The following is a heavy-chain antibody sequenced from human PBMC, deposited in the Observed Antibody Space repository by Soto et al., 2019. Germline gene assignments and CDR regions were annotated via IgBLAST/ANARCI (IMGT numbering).Heavy chain of an antibody. Sequence: SETLSLTCSVYGGSFSGYYWSWIRQPPGKGLEWIGEINHSGSTNYNPSLKSRVTISVDTSKSQFSLKLSSVTAADTAVYYCARDGRXGYDSSGYYHDYYGMDVWGQGTTVTVSS. J-gene: IGHJ6*02. CDR2: INHSGST. CDR3: ARDGRXGYDSSGYYHDYYGMDV. D-gene: IGHD3-22*01. V-gene: IGHV4-34*01. CDR1: GGSFSGYY.